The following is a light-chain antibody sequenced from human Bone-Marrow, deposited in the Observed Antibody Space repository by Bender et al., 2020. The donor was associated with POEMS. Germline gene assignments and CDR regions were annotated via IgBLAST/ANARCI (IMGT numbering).Light chain of an antibody. J-gene: IGLJ3*02. CDR2: DDR. CDR3: CSYADNSVWV. Sequence: SYVLTQPPSVSVAPGQTAHITCMEGDIGGKTVVWYQQRPGRAPVLVLYDDRVRPSGVPDRFSGSKSDNTASLTISGLQAEDEADFYCCSYADNSVWVFGGGTKLTVL. V-gene: IGLV3-21*02. CDR1: DIGGKT.